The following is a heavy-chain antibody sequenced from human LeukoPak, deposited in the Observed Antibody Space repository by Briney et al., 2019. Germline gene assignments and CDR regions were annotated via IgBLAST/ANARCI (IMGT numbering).Heavy chain of an antibody. D-gene: IGHD3-16*01. J-gene: IGHJ3*02. V-gene: IGHV3-21*01. Sequence: PGGSLRLSCAASVFNFSTHTMNCVRQAPGKGLEWVSSISKSSTYIYYTDSGKGRFTISRDNAKNSLYLQMNSLRAEDTAVYYCARDLFDFYTWGSYGSFDIWGQGTMVTVSS. CDR3: ARDLFDFYTWGSYGSFDI. CDR1: VFNFSTHT. CDR2: ISKSSTYI.